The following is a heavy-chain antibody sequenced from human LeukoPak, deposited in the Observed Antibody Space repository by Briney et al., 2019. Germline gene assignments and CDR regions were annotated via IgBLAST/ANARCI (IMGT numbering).Heavy chain of an antibody. J-gene: IGHJ6*02. CDR3: AKEYCSSTSCFSSPYYYYGMDV. CDR2: ISYDGSNK. CDR1: GFTFGSYG. Sequence: PGGSLRLSCAASGFTFGSYGMHWVRQAPGKGLEWVAVISYDGSNKYYADSVKGRFTISRDNSKNTLYLQMNSLRAEDTAVYYCAKEYCSSTSCFSSPYYYYGMDVWGQGTTVTVSS. V-gene: IGHV3-30*18. D-gene: IGHD2-2*01.